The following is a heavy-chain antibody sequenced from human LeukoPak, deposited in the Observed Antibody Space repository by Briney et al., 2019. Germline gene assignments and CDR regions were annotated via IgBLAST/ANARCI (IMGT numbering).Heavy chain of an antibody. CDR2: IRSKANNYAT. CDR3: TSSGSYLDAFDI. J-gene: IGHJ3*02. V-gene: IGHV3-73*01. Sequence: GGSLRLSCAASGFTFSGSAMHWVRQASGKGLGWVGRIRSKANNYATASAASVKGRFTFSRDDSNNTAYLQMNSLKTEDTAVYYCTSSGSYLDAFDIWGQGTVVTVSS. D-gene: IGHD1-26*01. CDR1: GFTFSGSA.